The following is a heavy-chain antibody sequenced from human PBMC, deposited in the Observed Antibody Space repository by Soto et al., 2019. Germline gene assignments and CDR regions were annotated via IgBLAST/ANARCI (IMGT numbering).Heavy chain of an antibody. J-gene: IGHJ3*02. CDR2: IKSKDYGETR. CDR3: SGDYGDVDAFDI. V-gene: IGHV3-49*03. Sequence: GGSLRLSCATSGFTFGDYSVSWFRQAPGKGLEWVGFIKSKDYGETREYAASVKGRFTISRDDSKSIAYLQMDSLKTEDTAVYYCSGDYGDVDAFDIWGQGTLVTVSS. CDR1: GFTFGDYS. D-gene: IGHD4-17*01.